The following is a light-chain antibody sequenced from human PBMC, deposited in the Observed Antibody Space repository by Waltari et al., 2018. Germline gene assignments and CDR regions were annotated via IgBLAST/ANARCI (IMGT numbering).Light chain of an antibody. V-gene: IGLV2-11*01. CDR2: DVS. J-gene: IGLJ1*01. CDR1: SSDVGGYNY. Sequence: QSALTQPRSVSGSPGQSVTISCTGTSSDVGGYNYVSWYQQHPGKAPKLMIYDVSNRPSGVPDRFSGSKSGNAAYLTISGLQAEDEADYYCCSYAGSYTLVFGTGTKVTVL. CDR3: CSYAGSYTLV.